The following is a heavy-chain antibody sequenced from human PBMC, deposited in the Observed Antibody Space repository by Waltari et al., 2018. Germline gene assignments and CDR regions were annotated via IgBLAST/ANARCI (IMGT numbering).Heavy chain of an antibody. CDR1: GESFCGYY. CDR2: INHSGST. V-gene: IGHV4-34*01. CDR3: ARELWFGELLERSPL. J-gene: IGHJ4*02. Sequence: QVQLQQWGAGLLKPSETLSPTSAVYGESFCGYYWGWHRQPPGKGLEWIGEINHSGSTNYNPSRKSRVTISVDTSKNQFSLKLSSVTAADTAVYYCARELWFGELLERSPLWGQGTLVTVSS. D-gene: IGHD3-10*01.